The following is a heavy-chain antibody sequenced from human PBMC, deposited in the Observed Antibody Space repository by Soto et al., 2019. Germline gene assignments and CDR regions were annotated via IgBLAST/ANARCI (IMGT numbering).Heavy chain of an antibody. J-gene: IGHJ4*02. CDR3: AKGNYYDSSGYLGLDY. CDR1: AFTFSSYA. V-gene: IGHV3-23*01. Sequence: QTVGSLRLSCAASAFTFSSYAMSWVRQAPGKGLEWVSAISGGGGGTHYADSVKGRFTISRDNSKNTLYLQMNSLRAEDTAVYYCAKGNYYDSSGYLGLDYWGQGTLVTVSS. D-gene: IGHD3-22*01. CDR2: ISGGGGGT.